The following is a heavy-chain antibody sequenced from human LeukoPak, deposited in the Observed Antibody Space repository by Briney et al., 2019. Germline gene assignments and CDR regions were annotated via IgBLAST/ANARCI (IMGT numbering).Heavy chain of an antibody. CDR3: ARRGIAAADGYFDL. CDR2: DGSTK. CDR1: GFTFSSYS. Sequence: GGSLRLSCAVSGFTFSSYSFHWVRQAPGKGLEWVAYDGSTKNYADSVKGRFTISRDNSKNTLYLQMNSLRAEDTALYHCARRGIAAADGYFDLWGRGTLVTVSS. J-gene: IGHJ2*01. D-gene: IGHD6-13*01. V-gene: IGHV3-30-3*01.